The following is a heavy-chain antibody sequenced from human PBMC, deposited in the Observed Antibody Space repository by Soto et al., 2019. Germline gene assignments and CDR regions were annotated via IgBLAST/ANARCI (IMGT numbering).Heavy chain of an antibody. Sequence: QVQLVQSGAEVKEPGSSVRVSCKASGGTFDNFIMNWVRQTPGQGLEWMGGIVPMLGTPTYAEKFKGRFTLSATGSTITMYMEVASMRSEGTAMDYCARNGTYSSSLSIYSDMDVWGPGMTVTVSS. D-gene: IGHD1-26*01. CDR3: ARNGTYSSSLSIYSDMDV. CDR1: GGTFDNFI. V-gene: IGHV1-69*01. J-gene: IGHJ6*02. CDR2: IVPMLGTP.